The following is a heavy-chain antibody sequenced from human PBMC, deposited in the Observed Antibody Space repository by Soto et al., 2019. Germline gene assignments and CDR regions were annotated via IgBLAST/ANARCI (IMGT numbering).Heavy chain of an antibody. J-gene: IGHJ4*02. CDR2: IIPIFGTA. CDR1: GGTFSSYA. CDR3: ARAAQLRDGYNPYYFDY. D-gene: IGHD5-12*01. Sequence: QVQLVQSGAEVKKPGSSVKVSCKASGGTFSSYAISWVRQAPGQGLEWMGGIIPIFGTANYAQKFQGRVTITADESXSXXYMELSSLRSEDTAVYYCARAAQLRDGYNPYYFDYWGQGTLVTVSS. V-gene: IGHV1-69*12.